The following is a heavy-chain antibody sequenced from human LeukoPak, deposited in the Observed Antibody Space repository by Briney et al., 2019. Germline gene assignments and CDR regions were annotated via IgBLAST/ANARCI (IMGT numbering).Heavy chain of an antibody. CDR1: GYSFTSYW. CDR3: ARHLTGGDYYYYYYMDV. Sequence: GESLKISCKGSGYSFTSYWIGWVRQMPGKGLEWMGIIYPGDSDTRYSPSFQGQVTISADKSISTAYLQWSSLKASDTAMYYCARHLTGGDYYYYYYMDVWGKGTTVTISS. V-gene: IGHV5-51*01. J-gene: IGHJ6*03. D-gene: IGHD1-14*01. CDR2: IYPGDSDT.